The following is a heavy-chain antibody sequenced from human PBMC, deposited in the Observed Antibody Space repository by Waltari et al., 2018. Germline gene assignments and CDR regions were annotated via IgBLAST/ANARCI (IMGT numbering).Heavy chain of an antibody. D-gene: IGHD1-26*01. J-gene: IGHJ4*02. Sequence: QVQLQESGPGLVKPSETLSLTCAVSKYSIPSRFYWGWIRLSPGKGLEWIGSINHSGSCHYHPSLQSRVTISVDTSKNHFALKVTSVIAADTAVYYCVRVSGYFDVWGQGILVTVSS. V-gene: IGHV4-38-2*01. CDR2: INHSGSC. CDR1: KYSIPSRFY. CDR3: VRVSGYFDV.